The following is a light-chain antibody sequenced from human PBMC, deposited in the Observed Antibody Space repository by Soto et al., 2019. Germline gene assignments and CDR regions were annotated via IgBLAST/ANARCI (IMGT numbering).Light chain of an antibody. CDR3: QQYGSSPQT. Sequence: ILLTKSDGNRSLSRGEGATLSCRSSQSVSSGFLAWYQQKPGQAPRLLIYGASSRATGIPDRFSGSGSGTDFTLTISRLEPEDFAVYYCQQYGSSPQTFGQGTKVDIK. J-gene: IGKJ1*01. V-gene: IGKV3-20*01. CDR1: QSVSSGF. CDR2: GAS.